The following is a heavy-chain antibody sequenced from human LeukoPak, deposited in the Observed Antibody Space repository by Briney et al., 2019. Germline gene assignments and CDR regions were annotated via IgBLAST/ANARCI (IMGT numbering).Heavy chain of an antibody. D-gene: IGHD2-15*01. CDR3: ATDREYCSGGNCYELPFDY. Sequence: GGSLRLSCAASGFTFSSYGMHWVRQAPGKGLEWVAVIWYDGSNKYYADSVKGRFTISRDNSKNTLYLQMNSLRAEDTAVYYCATDREYCSGGNCYELPFDYWGQGTLVIVSS. V-gene: IGHV3-33*01. CDR1: GFTFSSYG. J-gene: IGHJ4*02. CDR2: IWYDGSNK.